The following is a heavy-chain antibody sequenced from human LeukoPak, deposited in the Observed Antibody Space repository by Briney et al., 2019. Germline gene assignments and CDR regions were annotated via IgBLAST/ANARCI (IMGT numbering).Heavy chain of an antibody. CDR1: GLTVSSSY. V-gene: IGHV3-53*01. D-gene: IGHD2/OR15-2a*01. J-gene: IGHJ3*02. CDR3: ARNILFAFDI. CDR2: IYNDGST. Sequence: GGALRLSCASSGLTVSSSYMSWVRQAPGKGLEWVSIIYNDGSTYYADSMKGRFTISRDNSKNTVYLQVNSLRAEDTAMYYCARNILFAFDIWGQGTMVRVSS.